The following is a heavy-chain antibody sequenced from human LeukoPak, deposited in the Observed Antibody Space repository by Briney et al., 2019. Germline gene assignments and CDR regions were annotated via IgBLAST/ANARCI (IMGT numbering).Heavy chain of an antibody. D-gene: IGHD3-3*01. CDR1: GFTFSSYD. J-gene: IGHJ6*02. Sequence: GGSLRLSCAASGFTFSSYDIHWVRQAPGKGLEWVAVISYDGSNKYYAESVKGRFTISRDNSKNTLYLQMNSLRAEDTAVYYCARELRGRHYDFWSGKTGGYYYGMDVWGQGTTVTVSS. CDR3: ARELRGRHYDFWSGKTGGYYYGMDV. CDR2: ISYDGSNK. V-gene: IGHV3-30*03.